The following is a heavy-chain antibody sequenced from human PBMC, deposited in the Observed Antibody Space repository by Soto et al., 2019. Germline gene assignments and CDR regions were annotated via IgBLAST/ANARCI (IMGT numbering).Heavy chain of an antibody. J-gene: IGHJ5*02. CDR1: DGSISRGSYY. CDR3: ARASIAAAGTDWFDT. CDR2: ISYSGST. V-gene: IGHV4-39*07. Sequence: PSETLSHTCTVSDGSISRGSYYWGWIRQPPGKGLEWIGSISYSGSTYYNPSLKSRVTISVDTSKNQFSLKLSSVTAADTAVYYCARASIAAAGTDWFDTWGQGTLVTVSS. D-gene: IGHD6-13*01.